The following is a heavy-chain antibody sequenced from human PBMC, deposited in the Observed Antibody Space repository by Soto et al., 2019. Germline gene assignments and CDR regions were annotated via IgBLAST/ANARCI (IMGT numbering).Heavy chain of an antibody. D-gene: IGHD3-9*01. CDR3: ARGTKRYFGSSGFIHQFDY. V-gene: IGHV1-46*01. Sequence: ASVKVSCKASGYTFTSYYMHWARQAPGQGLEWMGIINPSGGSTSYAQKFQGRVTMTRDTSTSTVYMELSSLRSEDTAVYYCARGTKRYFGSSGFIHQFDYWGQGTLVTVSS. CDR2: INPSGGST. CDR1: GYTFTSYY. J-gene: IGHJ4*02.